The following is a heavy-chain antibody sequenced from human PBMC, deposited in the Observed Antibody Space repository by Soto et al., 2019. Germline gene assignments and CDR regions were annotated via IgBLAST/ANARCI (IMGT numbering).Heavy chain of an antibody. Sequence: QVQLVQSGAEVKKPGASVKVSYKASGYTFTNYPLHWVRQAPGQRPEWLGWISTANGDTGFSQSFQGRVAFTRDTSANTAYMELNSLRSEDTALYHCAVLANAYHNFDFWGQGTLITVSP. CDR3: AVLANAYHNFDF. J-gene: IGHJ4*02. CDR1: GYTFTNYP. CDR2: ISTANGDT. V-gene: IGHV1-3*04. D-gene: IGHD3-3*01.